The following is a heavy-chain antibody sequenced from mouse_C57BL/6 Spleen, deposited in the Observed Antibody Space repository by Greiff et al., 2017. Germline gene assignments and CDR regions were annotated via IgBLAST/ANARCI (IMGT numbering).Heavy chain of an antibody. J-gene: IGHJ3*01. CDR3: ARSFYYDYDDWFAY. CDR1: GYTFTSYD. Sequence: QVQLQQSGPELVKPGASVKLSCKASGYTFTSYDINWVKQRPGQGLEWIGWIYPRDGSTKYNEKFKGKATLTVDTSSSTAYMELHSLTSEDSAIYYCARSFYYDYDDWFAYWGQGTLVTVSA. V-gene: IGHV1-85*01. D-gene: IGHD2-4*01. CDR2: IYPRDGST.